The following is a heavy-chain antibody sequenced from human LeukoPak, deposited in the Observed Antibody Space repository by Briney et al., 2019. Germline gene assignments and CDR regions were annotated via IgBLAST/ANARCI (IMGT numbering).Heavy chain of an antibody. CDR2: IYTSGST. CDR3: ASSRYSSSHFDY. J-gene: IGHJ4*02. Sequence: PSQTLSLTCSVSGASISSDSYYWSWIRQPVGKGPEWIGRIYTSGSTNYNPSLKSRVTISVDTSKNQFSLKLNSVTAADTAVYYCASSRYSSSHFDYWGQGTLVTVSS. CDR1: GASISSDSYY. D-gene: IGHD6-6*01. V-gene: IGHV4-61*02.